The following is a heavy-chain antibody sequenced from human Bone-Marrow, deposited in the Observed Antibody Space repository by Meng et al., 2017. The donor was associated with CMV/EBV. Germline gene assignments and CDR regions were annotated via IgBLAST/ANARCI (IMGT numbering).Heavy chain of an antibody. Sequence: GGSRRLSCAASGFTFSSNDMHWVRQTTGKGLEWVSANGTAGDTYYPGSVKGRFTISRENAKNSFYLQMNSLRAGETAVYYCARAQKDGSGIYWGQGSLVTVSS. D-gene: IGHD3-10*01. J-gene: IGHJ4*02. CDR2: NGTAGDT. CDR3: ARAQKDGSGIY. CDR1: GFTFSSND. V-gene: IGHV3-13*01.